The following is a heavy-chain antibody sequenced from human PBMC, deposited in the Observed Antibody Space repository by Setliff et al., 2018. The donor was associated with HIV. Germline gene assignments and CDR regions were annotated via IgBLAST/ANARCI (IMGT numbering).Heavy chain of an antibody. V-gene: IGHV1-69*10. CDR1: GDTFIRHA. Sequence: RASVKVSCKASGDTFIRHAVTWVRQAPGRGLKWMGCIIPPLHKTHHAQKFQGRLTITADSSARVVYMELRSLTSDDTAVYYCVRSVPRLTMSADSYCQMDVWGQGTAVTVSS. CDR3: VRSVPRLTMSADSYCQMDV. D-gene: IGHD2-15*01. J-gene: IGHJ6*02. CDR2: IIPPLHKT.